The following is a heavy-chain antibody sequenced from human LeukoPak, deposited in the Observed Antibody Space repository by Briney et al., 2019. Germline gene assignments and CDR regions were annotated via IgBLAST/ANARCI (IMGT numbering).Heavy chain of an antibody. D-gene: IGHD3-22*01. Sequence: ASVNVSCTASGYTFTGYYMHWVRHPPPQGNERMGWINPNSGGTNYAQKFQGRVTMTRDTSISTAYMELSRLRADDTAVYYCAREGYYYDSSNYSRYFDYWGQGTLVTVSS. J-gene: IGHJ4*02. CDR1: GYTFTGYY. CDR3: AREGYYYDSSNYSRYFDY. CDR2: INPNSGGT. V-gene: IGHV1-2*02.